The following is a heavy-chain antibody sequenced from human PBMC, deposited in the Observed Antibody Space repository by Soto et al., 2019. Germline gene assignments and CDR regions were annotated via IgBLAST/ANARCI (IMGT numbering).Heavy chain of an antibody. D-gene: IGHD5-18*01. CDR1: GFTFSSYG. V-gene: IGHV3-33*01. Sequence: QVQLVESGGGVVQPGRSLRLSCAASGFTFSSYGMHWVRQAPGKGLEWVAVIWYDGSNTYYADSVKGRFTISRDNSKNTLYLQMNSLRAADTAVYYCARDQGYNYGSLSRYYGMDVWGQGTTVTVSS. J-gene: IGHJ6*02. CDR2: IWYDGSNT. CDR3: ARDQGYNYGSLSRYYGMDV.